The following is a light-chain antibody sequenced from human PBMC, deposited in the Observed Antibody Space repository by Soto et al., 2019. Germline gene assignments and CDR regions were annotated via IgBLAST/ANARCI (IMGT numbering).Light chain of an antibody. J-gene: IGLJ3*02. CDR3: SSSDGTNTFVL. CDR1: SSDIGGYNS. V-gene: IGLV2-8*01. Sequence: QSALTQPPSASGSPGQSVTISCTGTSSDIGGYNSVSWYQHHPGKAPKLMIYEVNKRPSGVPDRFSGSKSGNTASLTVSGPQAADEADYSCSSSDGTNTFVLFGGGTKLTVL. CDR2: EVN.